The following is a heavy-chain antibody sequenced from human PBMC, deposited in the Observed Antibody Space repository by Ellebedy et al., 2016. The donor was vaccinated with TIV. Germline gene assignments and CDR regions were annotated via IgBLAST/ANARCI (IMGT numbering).Heavy chain of an antibody. D-gene: IGHD4-17*01. CDR2: IRQEGDEI. J-gene: IGHJ5*02. V-gene: IGHV3-7*01. CDR3: ARRGSYGEYAVQVNSWLDR. Sequence: GESLKISCAASGFNFRSYWMTWVRQAPGKGLEWVAKIRQEGDEIYYVDSVKGRFTISRDNAKNSLYLQMDSLRADDTAVYYCARRGSYGEYAVQVNSWLDRWGQGTLVTVSS. CDR1: GFNFRSYW.